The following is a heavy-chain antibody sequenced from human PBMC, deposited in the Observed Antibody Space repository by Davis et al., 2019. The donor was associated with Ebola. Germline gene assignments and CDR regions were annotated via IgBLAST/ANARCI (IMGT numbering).Heavy chain of an antibody. CDR3: ARDDDYIWGSYRSGGCDY. CDR1: GFTFSSYG. D-gene: IGHD3-16*02. Sequence: GESLKISCAASGFTFSSYGMHWVRQAPGKGLEWVAVIWYDGSNKYYADSVKGRFTISRDNSKNTLYLQMNSLRAEDTAVYYCARDDDYIWGSYRSGGCDYWGQGTLVTVSS. CDR2: IWYDGSNK. J-gene: IGHJ4*02. V-gene: IGHV3-33*01.